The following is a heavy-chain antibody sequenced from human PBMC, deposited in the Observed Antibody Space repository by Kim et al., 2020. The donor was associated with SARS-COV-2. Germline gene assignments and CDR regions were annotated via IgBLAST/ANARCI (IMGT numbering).Heavy chain of an antibody. V-gene: IGHV3-33*01. J-gene: IGHJ6*02. D-gene: IGHD2-2*01. CDR3: ARGTSPSHGMDV. CDR2: IWYDGSNK. CDR1: GFTFSSYG. Sequence: GGSLRLSCAASGFTFSSYGMHWVRQAPGKGLEWVAVIWYDGSNKYYADSVKGRFTISRDNSKNTLYLQMNSLRAEDTAVYYCARGTSPSHGMDVWGQGTTVTVSS.